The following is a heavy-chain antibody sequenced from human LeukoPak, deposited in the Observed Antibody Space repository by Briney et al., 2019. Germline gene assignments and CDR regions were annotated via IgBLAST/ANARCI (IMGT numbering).Heavy chain of an antibody. CDR3: ARGTGDFLYYYYMDV. V-gene: IGHV4-61*02. CDR2: ISSSGST. D-gene: IGHD3-16*01. Sequence: SQTLSLTCTVSGDSISSGDYYWSWIRQPAGTGLEWIGRISSSGSTNYNPSLKSRVTISVDTSKNQFSLKLSSVTAADTAVYYCARGTGDFLYYYYMDVWGKGTTVTISS. J-gene: IGHJ6*03. CDR1: GDSISSGDYY.